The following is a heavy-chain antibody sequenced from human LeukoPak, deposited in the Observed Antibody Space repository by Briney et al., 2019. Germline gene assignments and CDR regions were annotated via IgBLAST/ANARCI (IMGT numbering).Heavy chain of an antibody. J-gene: IGHJ5*02. Sequence: SQTLSLTCSVSGGSISSGDYYWSWIRQPPGKGLEWIGHIYYSGSTHHNPSLKSRVTISVDTSKNQFSLKLSSVTATDTAVYYCARSLLSAGSGSYGFDPWGQGTLVTVSS. CDR1: GGSISSGDYY. CDR2: IYYSGST. CDR3: ARSLLSAGSGSYGFDP. V-gene: IGHV4-30-4*01. D-gene: IGHD3-10*01.